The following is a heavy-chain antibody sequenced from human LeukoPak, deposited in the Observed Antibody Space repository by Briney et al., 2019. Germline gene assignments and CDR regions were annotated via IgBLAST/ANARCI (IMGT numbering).Heavy chain of an antibody. J-gene: IGHJ4*02. CDR1: GFTFSSHT. Sequence: PGGSLRLSCAASGFTFSSHTMSWVRQAPGKGLEWVSAISGSGGSTYYADSVKGRFTISRDNSKNTLYLQMNSLRAEDTAVYYCAKGTGRSRWYNIYFDYWGQGTLVTVSS. D-gene: IGHD6-13*01. CDR2: ISGSGGST. CDR3: AKGTGRSRWYNIYFDY. V-gene: IGHV3-23*01.